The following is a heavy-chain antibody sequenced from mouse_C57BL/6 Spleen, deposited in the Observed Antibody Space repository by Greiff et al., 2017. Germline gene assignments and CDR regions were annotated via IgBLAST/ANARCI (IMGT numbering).Heavy chain of an antibody. D-gene: IGHD1-1*01. CDR1: GFSLTSYG. Sequence: VKLVESGPGLVAPSQSLSITCTVSGFSLTSYGVHWVRQPPGKGLEWLVVIWSDGSTTYNSALKSRLSISKDNSKSQVFLKMNSLQTDDTAMYYCASSTVVAPHAMDYWGQGTSVTVSS. CDR3: ASSTVVAPHAMDY. J-gene: IGHJ4*01. V-gene: IGHV2-6*03. CDR2: IWSDGST.